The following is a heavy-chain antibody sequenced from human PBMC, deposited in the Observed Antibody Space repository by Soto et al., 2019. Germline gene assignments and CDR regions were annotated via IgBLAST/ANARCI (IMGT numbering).Heavy chain of an antibody. CDR2: ISASGDT. V-gene: IGHV3-23*01. CDR1: GFTFSNYA. CDR3: ARGAVMPDS. D-gene: IGHD3-16*01. J-gene: IGHJ4*02. Sequence: QPGGSLRLSCVASGFTFSNYAMSWVRQAPGRGLEWVSGISASGDTYYADSVKGRFTISRDSSKNTLYLQMNSLRAEDTAVYYCARGAVMPDSWGQGTLVTVSS.